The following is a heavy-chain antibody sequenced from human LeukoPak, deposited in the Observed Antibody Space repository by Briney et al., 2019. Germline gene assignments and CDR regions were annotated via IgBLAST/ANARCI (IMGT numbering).Heavy chain of an antibody. D-gene: IGHD3-16*02. Sequence: SETLSLTCTVSGGSISSYYWSWIRQPPGKGLEWIGEINHSGSTNYNPSLKSRVTISVDTSKNQFSLKLSSVTAADTAVYYCARSANYDYVWGSYPNTPYYFDYWGQGTLVTVSS. V-gene: IGHV4-34*01. CDR3: ARSANYDYVWGSYPNTPYYFDY. J-gene: IGHJ4*02. CDR2: INHSGST. CDR1: GGSISSYY.